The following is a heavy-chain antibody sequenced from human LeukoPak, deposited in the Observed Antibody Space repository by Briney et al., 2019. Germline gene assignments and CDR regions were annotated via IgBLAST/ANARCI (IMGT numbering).Heavy chain of an antibody. CDR1: GFTFSSYS. J-gene: IGHJ4*02. Sequence: PGGSLRLSCAASGFTFSSYSMNWVRQAPGKGLEWVSSISSSSSYIYYADSVKGRFTISRDNAKNSLYLQMNSLRAEDTAVYYCARCGLAVAGTLGAFDIWGQGTLVTVSS. CDR3: ARCGLAVAGTLGAFDI. CDR2: ISSSSSYI. D-gene: IGHD6-19*01. V-gene: IGHV3-21*01.